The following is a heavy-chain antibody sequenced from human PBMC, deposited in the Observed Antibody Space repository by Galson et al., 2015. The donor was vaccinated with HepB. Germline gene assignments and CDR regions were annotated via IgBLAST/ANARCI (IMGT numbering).Heavy chain of an antibody. CDR3: ARDGGGVVAATYDAFDI. Sequence: SLRLSCAASGFTFSSYGMHWVRQAPGKGLEWVAVIWYDGSNKYYADSVKGRFTISRDNSKNTLYLQMNSLRAEDTAVYYCARDGGGVVAATYDAFDIWGQGTMVTVSS. J-gene: IGHJ3*02. V-gene: IGHV3-33*08. D-gene: IGHD2-15*01. CDR2: IWYDGSNK. CDR1: GFTFSSYG.